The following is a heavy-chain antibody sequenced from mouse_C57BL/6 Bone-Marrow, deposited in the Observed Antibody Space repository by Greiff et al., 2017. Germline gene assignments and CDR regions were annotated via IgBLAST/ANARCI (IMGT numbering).Heavy chain of an antibody. CDR1: GFNIKNTY. J-gene: IGHJ2*01. CDR3: ARYHNSNSDYFDY. CDR2: IDPAHGNT. D-gene: IGHD2-5*01. Sequence: VQLQQSVAELVRPGASVKLSCTASGFNIKNTYMHWVKQRPEQGLEWIGRIDPAHGNTKYAPKFQGKATITAETSSNTAYLQRSSLTSEDTAIYYCARYHNSNSDYFDYWGQGTTLTVSS. V-gene: IGHV14-3*01.